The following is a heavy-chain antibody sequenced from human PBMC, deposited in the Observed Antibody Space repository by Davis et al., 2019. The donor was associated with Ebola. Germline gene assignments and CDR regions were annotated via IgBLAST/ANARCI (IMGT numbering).Heavy chain of an antibody. V-gene: IGHV3-30*02. Sequence: GESLKISCAASGFTFSSYGMHWVRQAPGKGLEWVTFIRYDGSNKYYADSVKGRFTISRDNSKNTLYLQMNSLRAEDTAVYYCAKGKYDIDYWGQGTLVTVSS. CDR2: IRYDGSNK. J-gene: IGHJ4*02. CDR3: AKGKYDIDY. CDR1: GFTFSSYG. D-gene: IGHD3-9*01.